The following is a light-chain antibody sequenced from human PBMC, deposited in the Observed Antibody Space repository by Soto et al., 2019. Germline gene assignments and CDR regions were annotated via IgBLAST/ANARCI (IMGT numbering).Light chain of an antibody. V-gene: IGLV1-40*01. CDR2: GTT. CDR3: KSYDTILSGACV. Sequence: QSVLTQPPSVSGAPGQRITISCTGSPSNIGACFDVHWYQQFPGTAPKLLIYGTTSRPSGVPDRFSGSQSGTSASLAITGLQAGDEADYYCKSYDTILSGACVFGRGTKLTVL. J-gene: IGLJ3*02. CDR1: PSNIGACFD.